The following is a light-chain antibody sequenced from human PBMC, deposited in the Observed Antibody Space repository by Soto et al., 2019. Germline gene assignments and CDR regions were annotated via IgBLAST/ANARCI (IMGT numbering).Light chain of an antibody. Sequence: QSVLTQPPSVSGAPGQRVTISCTGSSSNIGAGFDVHWYHQIAGTAPKLLIYSNDQRPSGVPDRFSASKSGTSASLAISGLQPEDEAQYYCAAWEDSLIGLGVVFGGGTQLTVL. CDR1: SSNIGAGFD. CDR3: AAWEDSLIGLGVV. J-gene: IGLJ2*01. CDR2: SND. V-gene: IGLV1-40*01.